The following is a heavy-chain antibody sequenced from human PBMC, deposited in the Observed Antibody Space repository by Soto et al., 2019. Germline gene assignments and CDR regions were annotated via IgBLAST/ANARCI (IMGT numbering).Heavy chain of an antibody. V-gene: IGHV4-39*01. CDR2: INHSGST. J-gene: IGHJ4*02. CDR1: DGSMNSDSSY. CDR3: ARLGGYVSVGYYYLWYS. Sequence: QLQLQESGPGLVKPSETLSLTCRVSDGSMNSDSSYWGWIRQPPGKGLVWIGVINHSGSTYHNLSLKGRVTMSVDASRNQFSLKLTSMTAADTAVYYCARLGGYVSVGYYYLWYSWGQGTLVTVSS. D-gene: IGHD3-22*01.